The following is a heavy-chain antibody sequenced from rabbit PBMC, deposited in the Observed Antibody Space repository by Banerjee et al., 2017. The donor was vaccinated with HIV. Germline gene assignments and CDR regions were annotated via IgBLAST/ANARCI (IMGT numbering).Heavy chain of an antibody. Sequence: QEQLEESGGDLVKPEGSLTLTCKASGFSFSAYYYICWVRQAPGKGLEWIGCIYAGSGSTYYATWAKGRFTISRTSSTTVTLQVTSLTAADTATYFCARDKSGSRPYFNLWGPGTLVTVS. CDR3: ARDKSGSRPYFNL. J-gene: IGHJ4*01. V-gene: IGHV1S45*01. CDR1: GFSFSAYYY. D-gene: IGHD4-2*01. CDR2: IYAGSGST.